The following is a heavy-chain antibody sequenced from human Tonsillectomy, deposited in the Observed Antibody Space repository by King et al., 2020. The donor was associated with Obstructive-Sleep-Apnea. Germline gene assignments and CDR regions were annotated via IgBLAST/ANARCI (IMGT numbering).Heavy chain of an antibody. CDR1: GDSVSNNTAS. CDR3: AKDPGRAAADY. J-gene: IGHJ4*02. CDR2: TYYRSKWNN. D-gene: IGHD6-13*01. V-gene: IGHV6-1*01. Sequence: VQLQQSGPGLVRPSQTLSLTCVISGDSVSNNTASWNWIRLSPSRGLEWLGRTYYRSKWNNDYADSVKGRISINPDTSKNQFSLQLNSVTPADTAVYYCAKDPGRAAADYWGQGTLVTVSS.